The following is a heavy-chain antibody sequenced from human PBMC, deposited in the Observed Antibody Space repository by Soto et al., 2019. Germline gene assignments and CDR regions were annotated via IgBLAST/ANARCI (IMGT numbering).Heavy chain of an antibody. CDR1: GFTFSSYG. Sequence: EVQMLESGGGLVQPGGSLRLSCTGSGFTFSSYGMSWVRQAPGKGLEWVSGISGGGPPTYYADSVRGRFTIARANAKNTLYLQMNRLRDEDRAVYYSAILIYSTGWYYLDLWGRGTRVTVSA. J-gene: IGHJ4*02. D-gene: IGHD6-25*01. V-gene: IGHV3-23*01. CDR2: ISGGGPPT. CDR3: AILIYSTGWYYLDL.